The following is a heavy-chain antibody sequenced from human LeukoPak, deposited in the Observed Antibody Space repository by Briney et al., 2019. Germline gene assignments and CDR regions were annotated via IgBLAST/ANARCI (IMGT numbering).Heavy chain of an antibody. Sequence: ASVKVSCKASGYTFTGYYMHWVRQAPGQGLEWMGWINPNSGGTNCAQKFQGWVTMIRDTSISTAYMELSRLRSDDTAVYYCARDLGIAVADHYYYYGMDVWGQGTTVTVSS. D-gene: IGHD6-19*01. CDR2: INPNSGGT. V-gene: IGHV1-2*04. J-gene: IGHJ6*02. CDR3: ARDLGIAVADHYYYYGMDV. CDR1: GYTFTGYY.